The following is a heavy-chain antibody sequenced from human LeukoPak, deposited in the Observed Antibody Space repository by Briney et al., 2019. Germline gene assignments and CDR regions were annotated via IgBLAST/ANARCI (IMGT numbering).Heavy chain of an antibody. CDR1: GYTFTGYG. V-gene: IGHV1-18*01. J-gene: IGHJ5*02. CDR3: ARVDETIQWFDP. D-gene: IGHD4/OR15-4a*01. CDR2: ISAYNGNT. Sequence: ASVKVSCKASGYTFTGYGISWVRQAPGQGLEWMGWISAYNGNTNYAQKLQGRVTMTTDTSTSTAYMELRSLRSDDTAVYYCARVDETIQWFDPWGQGTLVTVSS.